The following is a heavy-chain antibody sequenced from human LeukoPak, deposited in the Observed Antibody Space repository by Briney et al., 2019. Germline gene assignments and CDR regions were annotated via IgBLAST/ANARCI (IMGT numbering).Heavy chain of an antibody. CDR3: ARHGGEYYYDSSGYYGY. CDR1: GGSISSYY. D-gene: IGHD3-22*01. Sequence: PSETLSLTCTVSGGSISSYYWSWIRQPPGKGLEWIGYIYYSGRTNYNPSLKSRVTISVDTSKNQFSLKLSSVTAADTAVYYCARHGGEYYYDSSGYYGYWGQGTLVTVSS. J-gene: IGHJ4*02. V-gene: IGHV4-59*08. CDR2: IYYSGRT.